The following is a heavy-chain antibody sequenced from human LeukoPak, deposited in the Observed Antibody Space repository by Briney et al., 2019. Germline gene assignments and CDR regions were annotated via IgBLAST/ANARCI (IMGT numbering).Heavy chain of an antibody. J-gene: IGHJ4*02. CDR2: LNPNSGAT. Sequence: ASVKVSCKASGYTFTGYYIHWVRQSPGQGPEWMGWLNPNSGATDSAQRFQGRVTMTGDTSISTAYMELSGLTSDDTAVYYCAREYGSGYYYVYLDYWGQGTLVTVSS. V-gene: IGHV1-2*02. CDR1: GYTFTGYY. D-gene: IGHD3-10*01. CDR3: AREYGSGYYYVYLDY.